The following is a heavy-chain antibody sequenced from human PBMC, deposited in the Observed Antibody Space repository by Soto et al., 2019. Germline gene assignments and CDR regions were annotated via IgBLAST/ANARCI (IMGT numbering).Heavy chain of an antibody. Sequence: EVQLVESGGGLVQPGGSLRLSCAASGFTVSSNYMSWVRQAPGKGLEWVSVIYSGGSTYYADSVKGRFTISRHNSKNTLYLQMNSLRAEDTAVYYCARDSRDGSSWYGSFDSWGQGTLVTVSS. D-gene: IGHD6-13*01. J-gene: IGHJ4*02. CDR1: GFTVSSNY. CDR2: IYSGGST. V-gene: IGHV3-53*04. CDR3: ARDSRDGSSWYGSFDS.